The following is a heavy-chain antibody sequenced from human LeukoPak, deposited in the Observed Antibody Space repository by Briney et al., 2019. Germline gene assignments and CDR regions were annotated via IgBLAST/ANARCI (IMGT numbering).Heavy chain of an antibody. J-gene: IGHJ4*02. Sequence: PFQFSLKASVYTFTGHYLHSLLHATGPGLEWMGWINPNSGGTNYAQKFQGRVTITRDTSISTAYMDLSRLRSDDTAVYYCTTVAPDYRGQGTLVNASP. D-gene: IGHD4-11*01. CDR3: TTVAPDY. CDR2: INPNSGGT. V-gene: IGHV1-2*02. CDR1: VYTFTGHY.